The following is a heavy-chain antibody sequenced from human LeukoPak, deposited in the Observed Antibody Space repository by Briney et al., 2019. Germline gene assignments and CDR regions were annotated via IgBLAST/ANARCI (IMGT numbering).Heavy chain of an antibody. Sequence: SETLSLTCSVSGAFSTNYFWSWIRQPAGKGLQWIGRVNTSGDTYYNPSLKSRVTMSVDTSKKQFSLNLSSMADADTAVYYCARTLLPATMGAFDIWGQGTMVTVSS. CDR2: VNTSGDT. V-gene: IGHV4-4*07. J-gene: IGHJ3*02. D-gene: IGHD2-2*01. CDR3: ARTLLPATMGAFDI. CDR1: GAFSTNYF.